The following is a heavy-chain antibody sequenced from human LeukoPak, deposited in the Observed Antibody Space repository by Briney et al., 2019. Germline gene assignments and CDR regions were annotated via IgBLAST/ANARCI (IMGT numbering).Heavy chain of an antibody. J-gene: IGHJ4*02. CDR1: GFTFSSYA. CDR2: ISGSGGST. CDR3: AKDQGLLGLSYYFDY. D-gene: IGHD3-16*02. Sequence: GGSLRLSCAASGFTFSSYAMSGVRQAPGKGLEWVSAISGSGGSTYYADSVKGRFTISRDNSKNTLYLQMNSLRAEDTAVYYCAKDQGLLGLSYYFDYWGQGTLVTVSS. V-gene: IGHV3-23*01.